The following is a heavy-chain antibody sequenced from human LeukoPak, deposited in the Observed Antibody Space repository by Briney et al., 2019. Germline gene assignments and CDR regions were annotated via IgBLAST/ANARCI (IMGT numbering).Heavy chain of an antibody. CDR2: ISYDGSNK. J-gene: IGHJ4*02. Sequence: GGSLRLSCAASGFTFSSYAMHWVRQAPGKGLEWVAVISYDGSNKYYADSVKGRFTISRDNFKNTLYLQMNSLRAEDTAVYYCASLGSYDSSGYYLAPFDYWGQGTLVTVSS. D-gene: IGHD3-22*01. V-gene: IGHV3-30*04. CDR1: GFTFSSYA. CDR3: ASLGSYDSSGYYLAPFDY.